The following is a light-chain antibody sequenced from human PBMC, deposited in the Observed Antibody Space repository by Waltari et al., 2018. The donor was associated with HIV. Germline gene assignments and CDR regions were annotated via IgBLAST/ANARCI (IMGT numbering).Light chain of an antibody. J-gene: IGKJ1*01. Sequence: DIMMTQSPATLSVSPGERATLSCRASQNIKSNLAWFQQLPGQAPRLLISSASIRATDIPPRFRGSGSGTDFTLTISSLQSEDFAIYYCQEYETWTKTFGQGTKVEMK. V-gene: IGKV3-15*01. CDR2: SAS. CDR3: QEYETWTKT. CDR1: QNIKSN.